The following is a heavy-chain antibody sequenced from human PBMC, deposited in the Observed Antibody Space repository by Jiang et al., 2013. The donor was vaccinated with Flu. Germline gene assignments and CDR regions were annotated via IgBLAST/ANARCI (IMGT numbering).Heavy chain of an antibody. CDR1: GYTFTSYA. V-gene: IGHV1-3*01. CDR3: AREVGPTKYSSSLFDP. J-gene: IGHJ5*02. CDR2: INAGNGNT. Sequence: GAEVKKPGASVKVSCKASGYTFTSYAMHWVRQAPGQRLGWMGWINAGNGNTKYSQKFQGRVTITRDTSASTAYMELSSLRSEDTAVYYCAREVGPTKYSSSLFDPWGQGTLVTVSS. D-gene: IGHD6-13*01.